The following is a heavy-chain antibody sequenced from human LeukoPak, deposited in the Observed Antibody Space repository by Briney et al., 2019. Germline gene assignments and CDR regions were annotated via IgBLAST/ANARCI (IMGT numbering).Heavy chain of an antibody. CDR1: GFTFDDYA. Sequence: PGGSLRLSCAASGFTFDDYAMNWVRQAPGKGLGWVSGINWNGGSTYYRDSVKGRFTISRDNAKNSLYLQMNSLRAEDTALYYCARVKGSGYRNSIDYWGQGTLVTVSS. CDR2: INWNGGST. CDR3: ARVKGSGYRNSIDY. J-gene: IGHJ4*02. D-gene: IGHD3-3*01. V-gene: IGHV3-20*04.